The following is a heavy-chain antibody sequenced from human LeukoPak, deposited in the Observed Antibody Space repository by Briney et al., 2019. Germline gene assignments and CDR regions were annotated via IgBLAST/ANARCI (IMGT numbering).Heavy chain of an antibody. J-gene: IGHJ4*02. CDR1: GFTFSSYS. Sequence: GGSLRLSCAASGFTFSSYSMNWVRQAPGKGLEWVSSISSSSSYIYYADSVKGRFTISRDNAKNSLYLQMTSLRAEDTAVYYCARQIVGATDPYFDYWGQGTLVTVSS. CDR3: ARQIVGATDPYFDY. V-gene: IGHV3-21*01. CDR2: ISSSSSYI. D-gene: IGHD1-26*01.